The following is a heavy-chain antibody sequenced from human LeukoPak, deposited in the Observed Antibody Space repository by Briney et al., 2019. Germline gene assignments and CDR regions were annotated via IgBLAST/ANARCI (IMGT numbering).Heavy chain of an antibody. CDR1: GFTFSSYS. J-gene: IGHJ4*02. V-gene: IGHV3-23*01. Sequence: GGSLRLSCAASGFTFSSYSMNWVRQAPGKGLEWVSAISGSGGSTYYADSVKGRFTISRDNSKNTLYLQMNSLRAEDTAVYYCAKDLNSSGLGDYWGQGTLVTVSS. CDR3: AKDLNSSGLGDY. CDR2: ISGSGGST. D-gene: IGHD6-19*01.